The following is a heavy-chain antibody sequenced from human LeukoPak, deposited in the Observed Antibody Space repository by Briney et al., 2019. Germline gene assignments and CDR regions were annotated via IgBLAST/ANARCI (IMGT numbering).Heavy chain of an antibody. CDR2: ISGSGDGT. CDR1: GFTFSSYA. Sequence: GGSLRLSCAASGFTFSSYALSWVRQAPGKGLEWVSTISGSGDGTYYADSVRGRFTISRDNSKNTLSLQMNSLRAEDTAVYYCAKGSPPHYYGSGSFYTTFDYWGQGTLVTVSS. J-gene: IGHJ4*02. D-gene: IGHD3-10*01. V-gene: IGHV3-23*01. CDR3: AKGSPPHYYGSGSFYTTFDY.